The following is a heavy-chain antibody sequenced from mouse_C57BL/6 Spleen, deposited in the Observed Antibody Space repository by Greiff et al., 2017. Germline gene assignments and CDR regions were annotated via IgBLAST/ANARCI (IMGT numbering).Heavy chain of an antibody. D-gene: IGHD1-1*01. CDR1: GYTFTSYW. V-gene: IGHV1-59*01. CDR2: IDPSDSYT. J-gene: IGHJ1*03. Sequence: QVHVKQPGAELVRPGTSVKLSCKASGYTFTSYWMHWVKQRPGQGLEWIGVIDPSDSYTNYNQKFKGKATLTVDTSSSTAYMQLSSLTSDDSAVYYCARDTTVVARYFDVWGTGTTVTVSS. CDR3: ARDTTVVARYFDV.